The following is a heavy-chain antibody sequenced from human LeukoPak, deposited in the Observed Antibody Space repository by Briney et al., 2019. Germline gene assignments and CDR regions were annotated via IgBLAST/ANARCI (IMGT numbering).Heavy chain of an antibody. D-gene: IGHD3-22*01. CDR1: GFTFSSYA. CDR2: ISGSGGST. V-gene: IGHV3-23*01. Sequence: GGSLRLSCAASGFTFSSYAMSWVRQAPGKGLGWVSAISGSGGSTYYADSVKGRFTTSRDNSKNTLSLQMNSLRAEDTAVFYCAKERDSRGYFDYWGQGTLVTVSS. CDR3: AKERDSRGYFDY. J-gene: IGHJ4*02.